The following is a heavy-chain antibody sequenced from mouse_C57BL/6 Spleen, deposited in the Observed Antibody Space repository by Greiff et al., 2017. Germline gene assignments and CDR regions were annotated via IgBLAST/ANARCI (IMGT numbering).Heavy chain of an antibody. V-gene: IGHV1-69*01. D-gene: IGHD2-12*01. J-gene: IGHJ3*01. Sequence: QVQLQQPGAELVMPGASVKLSCKASGYTFTSYWMHWVKQRPGQGLEWIGEIDPSDSYTNYNQKFKGKSTLTVDKSSSTAYMQLSSLTSADSAVXYCASLRRGAWCAYWGQETLVTVSA. CDR1: GYTFTSYW. CDR2: IDPSDSYT. CDR3: ASLRRGAWCAY.